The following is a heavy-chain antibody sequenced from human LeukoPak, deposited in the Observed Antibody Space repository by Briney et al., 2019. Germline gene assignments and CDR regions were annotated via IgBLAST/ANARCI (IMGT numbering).Heavy chain of an antibody. CDR3: ARRDYDYVWGSYRSYYFDY. CDR2: IFTSGST. CDR1: GGSISSHS. J-gene: IGHJ4*02. Sequence: SETLSLTCTVSGGSISSHSWSWIRQPAGKGLEWIGRIFTSGSTYYNPSPKSRVIMSVDTSKNQFSLKLSSVTAADTAVYYCARRDYDYVWGSYRSYYFDYWGQGTLVTVSS. V-gene: IGHV4-4*07. D-gene: IGHD3-16*02.